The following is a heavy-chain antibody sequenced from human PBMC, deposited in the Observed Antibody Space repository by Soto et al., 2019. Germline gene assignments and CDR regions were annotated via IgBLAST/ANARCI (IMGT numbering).Heavy chain of an antibody. J-gene: IGHJ4*02. CDR2: IIPIFGTA. V-gene: IGHV1-69*13. CDR3: ARDGRARGATPFDY. CDR1: GGTFSSYA. D-gene: IGHD1-26*01. Sequence: SVKVSCKASGGTFSSYAISWVRQAPGQGLEWMGGIIPIFGTANYAQKFQGRVTITADESTSTAYMELSSLRSEDTAVYYCARDGRARGATPFDYWGQGTLVTVSS.